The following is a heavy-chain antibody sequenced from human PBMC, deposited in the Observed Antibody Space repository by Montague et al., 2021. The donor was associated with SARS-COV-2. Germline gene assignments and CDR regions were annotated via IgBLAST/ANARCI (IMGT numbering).Heavy chain of an antibody. V-gene: IGHV4-31*03. CDR2: IYNSETI. J-gene: IGHJ5*02. CDR3: AKVTRNWFDP. CDR1: GGSISSGGFY. Sequence: TLSLTCTASGGSISSGGFYWSWIRQHPGKGLQWIGYIYNSETISYNPSLKSRVTISVDTSKNQFSLNLSSVTAADTAVYYCAKVTRNWFDPWGQGTLVTVSS.